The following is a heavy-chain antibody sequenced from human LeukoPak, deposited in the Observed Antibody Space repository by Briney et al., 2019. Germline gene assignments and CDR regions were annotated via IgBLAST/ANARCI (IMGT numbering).Heavy chain of an antibody. Sequence: SEPLSLTCTVSGGSISSSSYYWGWIRQPPGKGLEWIGSIYYSGSTYYNPSLKSRVTISVDTSKNQFSLKLSSVTAADTAVYYCARSTGVVVAADAFDIWGQGTMVTVSS. V-gene: IGHV4-39*01. CDR1: GGSISSSSYY. CDR3: ARSTGVVVAADAFDI. J-gene: IGHJ3*02. CDR2: IYYSGST. D-gene: IGHD2-15*01.